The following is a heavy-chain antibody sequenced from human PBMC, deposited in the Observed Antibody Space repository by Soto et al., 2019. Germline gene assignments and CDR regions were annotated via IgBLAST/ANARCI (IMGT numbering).Heavy chain of an antibody. D-gene: IGHD6-13*01. CDR2: IDPSDSYT. CDR1: GYSFTSYW. Sequence: LGESLKISCKGSGYSFTSYWISWVRQMPGKGLEWMGRIDPSDSYTNCSPSFQGHVTISADKSISTAYLQWSSLKASDTAMYYCARRSVSSSWYWGYYGMAVWGQGTTVTVSS. J-gene: IGHJ6*02. V-gene: IGHV5-10-1*01. CDR3: ARRSVSSSWYWGYYGMAV.